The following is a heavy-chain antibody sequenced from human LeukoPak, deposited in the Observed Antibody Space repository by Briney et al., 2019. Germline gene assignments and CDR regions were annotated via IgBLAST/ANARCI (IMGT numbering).Heavy chain of an antibody. Sequence: GGSLRLSCAAFGFTFSSYSMNWVRQAPGKGLEWVSYISSSSSTIYYADSVKGRFTISRDNAKNSLYLQMNSLRAEDTAVYYCARDGEVRSSWPPGFDYWGQGTLVTVSS. CDR3: ARDGEVRSSWPPGFDY. CDR2: ISSSSSTI. D-gene: IGHD6-13*01. CDR1: GFTFSSYS. J-gene: IGHJ4*02. V-gene: IGHV3-48*04.